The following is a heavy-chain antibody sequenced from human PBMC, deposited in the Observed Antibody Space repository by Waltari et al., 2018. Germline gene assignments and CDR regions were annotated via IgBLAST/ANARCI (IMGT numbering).Heavy chain of an antibody. D-gene: IGHD5-12*01. CDR2: IYHSGST. CDR3: VRNSGYVYYFDY. Sequence: QVQLQESGPGLVKPSETLSLTCAVSGYSISSGYYWGWIRQPPGKGLEWIGSIYHSGSTYYNPSLKSRVTISVDTSKNQFSLKLSSVTAADTAVYYCVRNSGYVYYFDYWGQGTLVTVSS. V-gene: IGHV4-38-2*01. CDR1: GYSISSGYY. J-gene: IGHJ4*02.